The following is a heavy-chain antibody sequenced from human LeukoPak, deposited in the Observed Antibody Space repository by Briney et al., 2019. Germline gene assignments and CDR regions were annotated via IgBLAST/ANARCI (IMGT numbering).Heavy chain of an antibody. D-gene: IGHD2-2*02. CDR1: GYTFTSYD. J-gene: IGHJ5*02. V-gene: IGHV1-8*01. Sequence: ASVKVSCKASGYTFTSYDINGVRQAPGQGLEWMGWMNPNSGNTGYAQKFQGRVTMTRNTTISTDYMELSSLRSEDTAVYYCAREIQLYQLLYITAFDPWGQGTLVTVSS. CDR3: AREIQLYQLLYITAFDP. CDR2: MNPNSGNT.